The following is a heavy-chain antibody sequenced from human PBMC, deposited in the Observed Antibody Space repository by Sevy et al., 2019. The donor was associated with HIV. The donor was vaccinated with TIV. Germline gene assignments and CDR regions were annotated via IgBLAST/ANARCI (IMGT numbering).Heavy chain of an antibody. Sequence: GGSLRFSFSPSGFRLNTIPCPGFAQAPGKGLKGFRFISSTAIFESYAASVKGRFTISKDNSKNTVSLQMNSLRPEDTAMYYCARDAGYTTKFHPLHWGQGTLVTVSS. V-gene: IGHV3-30*04. D-gene: IGHD5-12*01. CDR3: ARDAGYTTKFHPLH. CDR2: ISSTAIFE. J-gene: IGHJ4*02. CDR1: GFRLNTIP.